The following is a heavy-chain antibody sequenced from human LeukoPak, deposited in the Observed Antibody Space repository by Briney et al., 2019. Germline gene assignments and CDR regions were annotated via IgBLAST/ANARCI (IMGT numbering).Heavy chain of an antibody. CDR2: IYPGDSDP. CDR3: ARHDYGDYGYFQH. V-gene: IGHV5-51*01. CDR1: GYSFTSYW. J-gene: IGHJ1*01. Sequence: GESLKISWKGSGYSFTSYWIGWVRQMPGKGLGGMGIIYPGDSDPRYSPSYQGQVTISADKSISTAYLQWSSLKASDTAMYYCARHDYGDYGYFQHWGQGTLVTVSS. D-gene: IGHD4-17*01.